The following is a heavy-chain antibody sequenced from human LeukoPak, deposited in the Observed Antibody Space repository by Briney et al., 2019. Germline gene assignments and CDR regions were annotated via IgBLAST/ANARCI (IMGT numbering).Heavy chain of an antibody. V-gene: IGHV1-69*13. CDR3: ARNYGGHDY. D-gene: IGHD4-23*01. CDR1: GGTFSSYA. J-gene: IGHJ4*02. CDR2: IIPIXXXX. Sequence: SVKVSCKAAGGTFSSYAISWVRQAPGQGLEWKGGIIPIXXXXNXAXXXQGRVTITADESTSTAYMELSSLRSEDTAVYYCARNYGGHDYWGQGTLVTVSS.